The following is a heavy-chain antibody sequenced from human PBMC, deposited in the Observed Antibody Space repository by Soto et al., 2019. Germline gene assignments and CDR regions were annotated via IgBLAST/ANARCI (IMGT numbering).Heavy chain of an antibody. CDR2: IYPGDSDT. Sequence: PGESLKISCKGSGYSFTSYWIGWVRQMPGKGLEWMGIIYPGDSDTRYSPSFQGQVTISADKSISTAYLQWSSLKASDTAMYYCARQIYSGSYYVPSYFDYWGQGTLVTVSS. CDR1: GYSFTSYW. V-gene: IGHV5-51*01. D-gene: IGHD1-26*01. J-gene: IGHJ4*02. CDR3: ARQIYSGSYYVPSYFDY.